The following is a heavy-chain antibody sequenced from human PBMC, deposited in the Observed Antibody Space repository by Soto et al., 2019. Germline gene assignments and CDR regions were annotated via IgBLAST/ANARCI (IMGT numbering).Heavy chain of an antibody. CDR2: IYPGDSDT. J-gene: IGHJ6*02. D-gene: IGHD6-25*01. V-gene: IGHV5-51*01. Sequence: PGESLKISCKGSGYSFTIYWIGWVRQMPGKGLEWMGIIYPGDSDTRYSPSFQGRVTISADKSISTAYLQWSSLKASDTAMYYCARLTIAAYDYYYYGMDVWGQGTTVTVSS. CDR3: ARLTIAAYDYYYYGMDV. CDR1: GYSFTIYW.